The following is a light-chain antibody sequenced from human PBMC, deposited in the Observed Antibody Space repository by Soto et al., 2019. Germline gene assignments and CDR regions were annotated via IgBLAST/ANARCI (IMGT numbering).Light chain of an antibody. V-gene: IGKV3-11*01. CDR2: DSS. CDR3: QPRSNWPWT. Sequence: EIVLTQSPATLSLSPGERATLSCRASQSVSSDLAWYQQRPGRAPRLLIYDSSNRATGIPARFSGGGSGTDFTLTISSLEPEDFAVYYCQPRSNWPWTFGQGTKVEIK. CDR1: QSVSSD. J-gene: IGKJ1*01.